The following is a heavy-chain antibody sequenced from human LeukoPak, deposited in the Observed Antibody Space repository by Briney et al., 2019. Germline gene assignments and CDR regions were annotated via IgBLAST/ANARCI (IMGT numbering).Heavy chain of an antibody. Sequence: PSETLSLTCTVSGGSISSSSYSWGWIRQPPGKGLEWIGEINHSGSTNYNPSLKSRVTISVDTSKNQFSLKLSSVTAADTAVYYCAKGRGSGDIVATIFFDYWGQGTLVTVSS. CDR3: AKGRGSGDIVATIFFDY. CDR1: GGSISSSSYS. J-gene: IGHJ4*02. D-gene: IGHD5-12*01. CDR2: INHSGST. V-gene: IGHV4-39*07.